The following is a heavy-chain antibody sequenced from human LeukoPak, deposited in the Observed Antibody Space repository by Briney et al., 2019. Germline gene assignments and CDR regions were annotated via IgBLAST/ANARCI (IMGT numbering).Heavy chain of an antibody. D-gene: IGHD3-22*01. Sequence: GGSLRLSCAASGFTFSIYAMSWVRQAPGKGLQWVSSITNSGDGTYYADSVKGGFTISRDNSENMLYLQMNSLRVEDTAVYFCAKDRPNYYGSNGHYYRRDGDYWGQGTLVTVSS. CDR1: GFTFSIYA. V-gene: IGHV3-23*01. J-gene: IGHJ4*02. CDR3: AKDRPNYYGSNGHYYRRDGDY. CDR2: ITNSGDGT.